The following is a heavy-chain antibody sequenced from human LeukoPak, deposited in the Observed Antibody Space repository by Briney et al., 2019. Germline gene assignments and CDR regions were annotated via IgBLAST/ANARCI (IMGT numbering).Heavy chain of an antibody. CDR1: GYSFTSYW. CDR3: ARRMAAAGSFTWADNWFDP. D-gene: IGHD6-13*01. CDR2: IYPGDSDT. J-gene: IGHJ5*02. Sequence: GESLKISCKGSGYSFTSYWIGWVRQMPGKGLEWMGIIYPGDSDTRYSPSFQGQVTISADKSISTAYLQWSSLKASDTAMYYCARRMAAAGSFTWADNWFDPWGQGTLVTVSS. V-gene: IGHV5-51*01.